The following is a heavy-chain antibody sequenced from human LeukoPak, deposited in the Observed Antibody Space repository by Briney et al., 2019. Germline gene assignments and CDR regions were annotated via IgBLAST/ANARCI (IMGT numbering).Heavy chain of an antibody. Sequence: SQTLSLTCAISGDSVSSNSAAWNWIRQSPSRGLEWLGRTYYRSKWFNEYGISVKSRITINSDTSKNQFSLHLNSATPEDTAMYYCAREQTGFDYWGQGTLVTVSS. CDR2: TYYRSKWFN. CDR3: AREQTGFDY. J-gene: IGHJ4*02. V-gene: IGHV6-1*01. CDR1: GDSVSSNSAA.